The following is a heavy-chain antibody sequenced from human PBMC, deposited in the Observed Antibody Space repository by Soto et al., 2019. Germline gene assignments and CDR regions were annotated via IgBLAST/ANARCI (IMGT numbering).Heavy chain of an antibody. Sequence: SETLSLTCSVSGGSISSGDYYWSWIRQPPGKGLEWIGYIYYSGSTNYNPSLKSRVTISVDTSKNQFSLKLNSVTAADTAVYYCARVNYGNYYYYYGMDVWGQGTTVTVSS. D-gene: IGHD4-17*01. CDR1: GGSISSGDYY. J-gene: IGHJ6*02. CDR2: IYYSGST. CDR3: ARVNYGNYYYYYGMDV. V-gene: IGHV4-61*08.